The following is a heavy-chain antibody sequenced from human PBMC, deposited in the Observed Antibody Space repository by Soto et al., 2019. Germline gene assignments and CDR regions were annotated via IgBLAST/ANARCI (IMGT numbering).Heavy chain of an antibody. CDR3: AKDLNPQLWFGELSSDYYYGMDV. CDR1: GFTFSSYA. J-gene: IGHJ6*02. V-gene: IGHV3-23*01. Sequence: GGSLRLSCAASGFTFSSYAMSWVRQAPGKGLEWVSAISGSGGSTYYADSVKGRFTISRDNSKNTLYLQMNSLRAEDTAVYYCAKDLNPQLWFGELSSDYYYGMDVWGQGTTVTVSS. D-gene: IGHD3-10*01. CDR2: ISGSGGST.